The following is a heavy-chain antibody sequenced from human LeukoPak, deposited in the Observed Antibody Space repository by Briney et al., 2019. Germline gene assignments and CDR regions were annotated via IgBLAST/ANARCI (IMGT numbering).Heavy chain of an antibody. CDR3: ARAPLKLEHPDY. V-gene: IGHV1-2*06. D-gene: IGHD1/OR15-1a*01. CDR1: GYTFIGYY. J-gene: IGHJ4*02. Sequence: ASVKVSCKASGYTFIGYYMHWVRQAPGQGLEWMGRINPNSGGTNYAQKFQGRVTMTRDTSISTAYMELSRLRSDDTAVYYCARAPLKLEHPDYWGQGTLVTVSS. CDR2: INPNSGGT.